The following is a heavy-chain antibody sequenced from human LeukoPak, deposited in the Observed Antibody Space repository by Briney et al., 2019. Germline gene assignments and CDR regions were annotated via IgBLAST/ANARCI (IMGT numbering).Heavy chain of an antibody. Sequence: ASVKVSCKASGYTFTGYYLHWVRQAPGQGLEWMGWINPSSGGTNYAQNFQGRVTMTRDTSISTVYMELSRLRSDDTAVYFCARVECSSTSCLYFFDYWGQGTLVTVSS. D-gene: IGHD2-2*01. CDR2: INPSSGGT. V-gene: IGHV1-2*02. J-gene: IGHJ4*02. CDR3: ARVECSSTSCLYFFDY. CDR1: GYTFTGYY.